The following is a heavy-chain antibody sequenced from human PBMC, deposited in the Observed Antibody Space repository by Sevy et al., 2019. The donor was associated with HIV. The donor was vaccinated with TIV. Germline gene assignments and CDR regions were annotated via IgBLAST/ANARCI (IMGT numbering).Heavy chain of an antibody. J-gene: IGHJ5*02. D-gene: IGHD6-6*01. CDR2: IYYTGTT. CDR3: ARKGGGGAALLDL. CDR1: GGSISTYY. V-gene: IGHV4-59*01. Sequence: SETLSLTCTVSGGSISTYYWSWIRQPPGKGLEWIGYIYYTGTTNYNPSLKSRVTISLDTSKNQFSLKLSSLTAADTAVYYCARKGGGGAALLDLWGQGALVTVSS.